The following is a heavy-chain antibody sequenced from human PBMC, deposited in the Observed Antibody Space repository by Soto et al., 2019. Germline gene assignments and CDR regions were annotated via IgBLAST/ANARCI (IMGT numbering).Heavy chain of an antibody. CDR2: ISSGAITI. J-gene: IGHJ4*02. Sequence: GSLRLSCAASGFTFSDYYMNWIRQAPGKGLEWVSYISSGAITIYYADSVKGRFTISRDNAKNSLYLQMNSLRAEDTAVYYCAGQYSSSSVEFWGQGTLVTVSS. CDR1: GFTFSDYY. CDR3: AGQYSSSSVEF. D-gene: IGHD6-6*01. V-gene: IGHV3-11*01.